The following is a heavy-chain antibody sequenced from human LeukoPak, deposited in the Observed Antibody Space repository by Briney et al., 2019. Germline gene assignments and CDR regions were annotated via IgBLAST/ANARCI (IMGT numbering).Heavy chain of an antibody. CDR1: GGSISSYY. CDR2: IYTSGST. Sequence: SETLSLTCTVSGGSISSYYWSWIRQPAGKGLEWIGRIYTSGSTNYNPSLKSRVTMSVDTSKNQFSLKLSSVTAADTAVYYCARSDFWSGYYYFDYWGQGTLVAVSS. J-gene: IGHJ4*02. D-gene: IGHD3-3*01. V-gene: IGHV4-4*07. CDR3: ARSDFWSGYYYFDY.